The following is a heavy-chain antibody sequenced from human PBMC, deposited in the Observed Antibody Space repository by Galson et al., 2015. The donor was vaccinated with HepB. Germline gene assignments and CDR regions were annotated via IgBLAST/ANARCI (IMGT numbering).Heavy chain of an antibody. CDR3: ARDSWGFGY. V-gene: IGHV1-18*01. CDR1: GYTFTSYD. D-gene: IGHD3-10*01. CDR2: ISAYNGNT. J-gene: IGHJ4*02. Sequence: SVKVSCKASGYTFTSYDLNWVRQATGQGLEWMGWISAYNGNTNYAQKLQGRVTMTTDTSTSTAYMELRSLRSDDTAVYYCARDSWGFGYWGQGTLVTVSS.